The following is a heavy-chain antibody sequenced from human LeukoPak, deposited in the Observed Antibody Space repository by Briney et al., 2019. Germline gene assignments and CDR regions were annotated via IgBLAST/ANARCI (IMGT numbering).Heavy chain of an antibody. D-gene: IGHD3-10*02. V-gene: IGHV4-38-2*02. J-gene: IGHJ4*02. Sequence: PSETLSLTCTVSGSSFYLSYYWAWLRQAPGRGLEWIGTVFQGGKTFYNASLESRVTISQDMSNIRFFLNLTAMTAADTALYFCARVLNVPKFIDSWGQGTLVTVSS. CDR3: ARVLNVPKFIDS. CDR2: VFQGGKT. CDR1: GSSFYLSYY.